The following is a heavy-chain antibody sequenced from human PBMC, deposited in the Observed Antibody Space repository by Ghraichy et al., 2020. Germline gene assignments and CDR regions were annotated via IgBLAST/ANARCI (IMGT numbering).Heavy chain of an antibody. CDR3: ARAEQVAAAGGGFDP. Sequence: SETLSLTCAVSGGSISSGGYSWSWIRQPPGKGLEWIASIYHSWTTYYNPSLKSRVTSSVDTSNNQFSLRLSSVTAADTAVYYCARAEQVAAAGGGFDPWGQGTLVTVSS. D-gene: IGHD6-13*01. CDR2: IYHSWTT. CDR1: GGSISSGGYS. V-gene: IGHV4-30-2*01. J-gene: IGHJ5*02.